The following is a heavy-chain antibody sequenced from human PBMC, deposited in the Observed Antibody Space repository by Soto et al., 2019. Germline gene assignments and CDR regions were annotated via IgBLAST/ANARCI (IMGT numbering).Heavy chain of an antibody. CDR3: AKDRTPPLSLTPSSRAIKNLLVGQCFDS. CDR2: ISASGVTT. Sequence: EVQLLESGGGLVQPGGSLRLSCAASGFAFHTHALSWVRQAPGKGLEWVSGISASGVTTYYADSVKGRFTISRDNSKNTVTLQMNRLRAEDTAFYYCAKDRTPPLSLTPSSRAIKNLLVGQCFDSWGQGTLVTVSS. V-gene: IGHV3-23*01. D-gene: IGHD2-8*02. J-gene: IGHJ4*02. CDR1: GFAFHTHA.